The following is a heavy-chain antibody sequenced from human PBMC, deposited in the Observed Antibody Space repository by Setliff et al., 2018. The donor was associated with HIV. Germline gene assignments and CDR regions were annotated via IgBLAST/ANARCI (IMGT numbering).Heavy chain of an antibody. J-gene: IGHJ4*02. Sequence: GASVKVSCKASGYTFTRYGISWVRQAPGQGLEWMGWISANNGNTNYAQKLQGRVTMTTDTSTSTAYMELRSLRSDDTAVYYCARHASTWYYEGSGPHFDYWGQGTLVTVSS. CDR2: ISANNGNT. D-gene: IGHD3-22*01. CDR1: GYTFTRYG. CDR3: ARHASTWYYEGSGPHFDY. V-gene: IGHV1-18*01.